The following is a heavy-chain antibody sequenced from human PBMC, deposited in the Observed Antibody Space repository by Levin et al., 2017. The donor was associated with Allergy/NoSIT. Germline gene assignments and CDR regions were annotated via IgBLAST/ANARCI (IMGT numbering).Heavy chain of an antibody. V-gene: IGHV1-18*01. J-gene: IGHJ6*02. CDR1: GYTFTSYG. Sequence: GESLKISCKASGYTFTSYGISWVRQAPGQGLEWMGWISAYNGNTNYAQKLQGRVTMTTDTSTSTAYMELRSLRSDDTAVYYCARSRCSGGSCYGKVYYYYGMDVWGQGTTVTVSS. CDR3: ARSRCSGGSCYGKVYYYYGMDV. D-gene: IGHD2-15*01. CDR2: ISAYNGNT.